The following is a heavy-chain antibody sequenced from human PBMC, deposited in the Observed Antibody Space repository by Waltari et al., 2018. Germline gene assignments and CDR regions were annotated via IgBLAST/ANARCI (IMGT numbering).Heavy chain of an antibody. CDR3: ARKGGLNALSLWFGELLNNWFDP. D-gene: IGHD3-10*01. CDR2: INHSGST. Sequence: QVQLQQWGAGLLKPSETLSLTCAVYGGSFSGYYWIWIRPPPGKGREWIGEINHSGSTNYNPSLKSRVTISVDTSKNQFSLKLSSVTAADTAVYYCARKGGLNALSLWFGELLNNWFDPWGQGTLVTVSS. V-gene: IGHV4-34*01. CDR1: GGSFSGYY. J-gene: IGHJ5*02.